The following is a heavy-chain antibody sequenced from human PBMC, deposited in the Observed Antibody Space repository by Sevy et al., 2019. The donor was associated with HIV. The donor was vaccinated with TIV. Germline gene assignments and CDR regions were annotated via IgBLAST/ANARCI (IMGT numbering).Heavy chain of an antibody. D-gene: IGHD3-10*01. V-gene: IGHV1-2*02. CDR1: GYTFTGYH. CDR2: INPNSHGA. J-gene: IGHJ3*02. CDR3: AREMTLWSIEALHI. Sequence: ASVKVSCKASGYTFTGYHLHWVRQAPGQGLEWLGWINPNSHGANYAQNFQGRLTMTTDTSISTAYMELTSLTSDDTAVYYCAREMTLWSIEALHIWGQGTMVTVSS.